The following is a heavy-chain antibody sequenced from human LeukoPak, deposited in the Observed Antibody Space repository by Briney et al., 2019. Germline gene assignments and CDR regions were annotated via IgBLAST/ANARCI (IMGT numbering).Heavy chain of an antibody. CDR1: GFPISNYE. CDR3: AREGRWGAYSSSWPYYFDY. J-gene: IGHJ4*02. CDR2: INVGGETK. V-gene: IGHV3-48*03. D-gene: IGHD6-13*01. Sequence: PGGSLRLSCAASGFPISNYEMDWVRQAPGKGLDWVSHINVGGETKTYAESVKGRFTISRDNAENSLYLQMNSLRAEDTAVYYCAREGRWGAYSSSWPYYFDYWGQGTLVTVSS.